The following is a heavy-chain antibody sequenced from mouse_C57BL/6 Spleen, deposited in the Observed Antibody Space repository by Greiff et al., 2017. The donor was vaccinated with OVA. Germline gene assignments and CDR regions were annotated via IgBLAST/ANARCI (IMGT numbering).Heavy chain of an antibody. CDR1: GFTFSSYA. CDR2: ISDGGSYT. J-gene: IGHJ1*03. Sequence: EVQVVESGGGLVKPGGSLKLSCAASGFTFSSYAMSWVRQTPEKRLEWVATISDGGSYTYYPDNVKGRFTISRDNAKNNLYLQMSHLKSEDTAMYYCAREYYSNSDWYFDVWGTGTTVTVSS. CDR3: AREYYSNSDWYFDV. D-gene: IGHD2-5*01. V-gene: IGHV5-4*01.